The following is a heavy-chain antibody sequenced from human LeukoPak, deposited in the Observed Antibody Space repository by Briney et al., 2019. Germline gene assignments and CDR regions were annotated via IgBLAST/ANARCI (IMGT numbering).Heavy chain of an antibody. CDR3: AKDARPYDSSAYCTS. D-gene: IGHD3-22*01. CDR2: ISWNSGSI. CDR1: GFTFDHYT. J-gene: IGHJ4*02. V-gene: IGHV3-9*03. Sequence: GRSLRLSCAASGFTFDHYTMHWVRQAPGKGLEWVSGISWNSGSIGYADSVKGRFTISRDNAKNSPYLQMNRLRTEDMALYYCAKDARPYDSSAYCTSWGQGTLVTVSS.